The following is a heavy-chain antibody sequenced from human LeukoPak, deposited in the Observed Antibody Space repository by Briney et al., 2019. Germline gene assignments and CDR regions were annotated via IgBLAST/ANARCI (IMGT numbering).Heavy chain of an antibody. CDR2: ISGSGGST. CDR3: AKAGVHCSSTSCYWRDNWFDP. D-gene: IGHD2-2*01. Sequence: PGGSLRLSCAASGFTFSSYAMSWVRQAPGKGLEWVSAISGSGGSTYYADSVKGRFTISRDNSKNTLYLQMNSLRAEDTAVYYCAKAGVHCSSTSCYWRDNWFDPWGQGTLVTVSS. CDR1: GFTFSSYA. V-gene: IGHV3-23*01. J-gene: IGHJ5*02.